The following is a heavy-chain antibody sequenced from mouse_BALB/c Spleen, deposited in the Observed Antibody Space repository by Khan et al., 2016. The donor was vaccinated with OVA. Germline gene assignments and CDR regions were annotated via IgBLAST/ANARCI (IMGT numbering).Heavy chain of an antibody. J-gene: IGHJ4*01. CDR1: DYTFTSYW. Sequence: QVQLQQSGAELVRPGASVNLSCKASDYTFTSYWMNWLRQRPGQGLEWIGMIDPSDSETHYNQMFKDKVTMTVDKSSSPAYMQLSSVTSEDSAVYYCARCLMEAMDYWGQGTSVTVSS. CDR2: IDPSDSET. CDR3: ARCLMEAMDY. V-gene: IGHV1-61*01.